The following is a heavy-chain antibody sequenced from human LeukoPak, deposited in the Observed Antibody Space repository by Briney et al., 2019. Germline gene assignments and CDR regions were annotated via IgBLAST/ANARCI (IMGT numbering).Heavy chain of an antibody. CDR1: GFTFSSYS. D-gene: IGHD5-12*01. J-gene: IGHJ4*02. Sequence: GGSLRLSCAASGFTFSSYSMNWVRQAPGKGLEWVSAISGSGGSTYYADSVKGRFTISRDNSKNTLYLQMNSLRAEDTAVYYCAKEHVDIVATLYFDYWGQGTLVTVSS. CDR3: AKEHVDIVATLYFDY. CDR2: ISGSGGST. V-gene: IGHV3-23*01.